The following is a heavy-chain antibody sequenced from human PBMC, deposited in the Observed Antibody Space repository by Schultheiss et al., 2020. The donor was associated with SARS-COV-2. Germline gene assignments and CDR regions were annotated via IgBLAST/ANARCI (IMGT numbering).Heavy chain of an antibody. CDR3: ARYNTGIDY. J-gene: IGHJ4*02. Sequence: SGPTLVKPTQTLTLTCPFSRFSLSTGGMCVSWSRQPPRKALERLALIYWDDDKYYSTSLKTRLTISRDTSKNQVVLTMTNMDPVDTATYYCARYNTGIDYWGQGTLVTVSS. CDR1: RFSLSTGGMC. D-gene: IGHD1-14*01. V-gene: IGHV2-70*01. CDR2: IYWDDDK.